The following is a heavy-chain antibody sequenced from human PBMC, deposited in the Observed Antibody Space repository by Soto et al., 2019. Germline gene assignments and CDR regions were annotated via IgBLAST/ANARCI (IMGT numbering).Heavy chain of an antibody. D-gene: IGHD3-10*01. CDR1: GYTFTTYS. V-gene: IGHV1-18*04. CDR2: ISGNNGNT. Sequence: ASVKVSCKASGYTFTTYSISWVRQAPGQGLEWMGWISGNNGNTNYAQKVQGRVTMTTDTSASTAYMEVRSLRSDDTAVYFCARQKGINNYYGMDVWGQGTTVTVSS. J-gene: IGHJ6*02. CDR3: ARQKGINNYYGMDV.